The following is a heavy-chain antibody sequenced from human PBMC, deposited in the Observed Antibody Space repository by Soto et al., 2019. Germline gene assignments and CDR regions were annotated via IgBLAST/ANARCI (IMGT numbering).Heavy chain of an antibody. V-gene: IGHV3-23*01. D-gene: IGHD3-22*01. CDR2: VSSTGTSP. CDR3: AKARPSGGYYYVEAFDV. J-gene: IGHJ3*01. Sequence: VGSLRLSGAASGFTFSSYEMNWVRQAPGKGLEWVSGVSSTGTSPYYAGSVQGRFTISRDNSKNMFYLQMKSLRAEDTAIYYCAKARPSGGYYYVEAFDVWGQGTMVTVSS. CDR1: GFTFSSYE.